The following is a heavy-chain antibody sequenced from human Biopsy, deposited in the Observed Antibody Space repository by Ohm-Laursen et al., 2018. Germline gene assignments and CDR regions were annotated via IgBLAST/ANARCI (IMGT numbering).Heavy chain of an antibody. D-gene: IGHD3-3*01. CDR2: FYYSGST. V-gene: IGHV4-59*01. CDR1: GDSISIYY. CDR3: ARARIKTSGVLIPETYYFDS. J-gene: IGHJ4*02. Sequence: TLSLTCNVSGDSISIYYWSWIRQPPGKGLEWIGNFYYSGSTNCNPSLKSRITMSLDRSKSQVSLRMNSVTAADTAVYYCARARIKTSGVLIPETYYFDSWGQGTLVTVSS.